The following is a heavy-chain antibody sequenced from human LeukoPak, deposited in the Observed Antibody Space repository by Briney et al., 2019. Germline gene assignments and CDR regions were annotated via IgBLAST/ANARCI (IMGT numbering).Heavy chain of an antibody. CDR1: GYTFTSYD. CDR2: MNPNSGNT. CDR3: ASTYCGGDCSFDY. D-gene: IGHD2-21*02. Sequence: GASVKVSCKASGYTFTSYDINWVRQAPGQGLEWLGWMNPNSGNTGYAQKFQGRVTISRNTSISTAYMELSSLRSEDTAVYYCASTYCGGDCSFDYWGQGTLVTVSS. V-gene: IGHV1-8*03. J-gene: IGHJ4*02.